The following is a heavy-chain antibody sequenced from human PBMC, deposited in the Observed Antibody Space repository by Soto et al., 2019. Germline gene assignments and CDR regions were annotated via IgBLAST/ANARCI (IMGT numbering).Heavy chain of an antibody. Sequence: QVQLVQSGAEVKKPGSSVKVSCKASADTFTGYTVTWVRQAPGHGLEWVGRVIPILGASNFAQKFQGRVTISADKSTDTAYMVLTGLTSEDTAVYYCARSRGSYYSNFDSWGHATLVTVSS. CDR3: ARSRGSYYSNFDS. J-gene: IGHJ4*01. CDR2: VIPILGAS. V-gene: IGHV1-69*08. CDR1: ADTFTGYT. D-gene: IGHD3-10*01.